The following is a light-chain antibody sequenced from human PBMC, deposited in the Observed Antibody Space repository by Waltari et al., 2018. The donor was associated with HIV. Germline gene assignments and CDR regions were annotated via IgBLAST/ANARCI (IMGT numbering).Light chain of an antibody. CDR3: SSYTSDYTYV. Sequence: QSALTQPASVSGSPGQSITISCTGTSSDVGGYNYVSWYQHHPGKAPHLLIYEVSNRPSGVSNRFSGSKSDNTASLTISGLQAEDEADYYCSSYTSDYTYVFGSGTEVTVL. CDR1: SSDVGGYNY. J-gene: IGLJ1*01. V-gene: IGLV2-14*01. CDR2: EVS.